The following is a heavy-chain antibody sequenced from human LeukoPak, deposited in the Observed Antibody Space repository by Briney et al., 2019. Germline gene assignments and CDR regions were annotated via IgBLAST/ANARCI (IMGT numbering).Heavy chain of an antibody. V-gene: IGHV3-74*01. J-gene: IGHJ4*02. Sequence: GGSLRLSCAASGFTFSSYWMHWVRQAPGEGLVWVSRINTDGSTTNYADSMKGRFTISRDNAENTLYLQLNSLRAEDTAVYYCAKAGSYRFNDWGQGTLVTVSS. CDR1: GFTFSSYW. CDR3: AKAGSYRFND. CDR2: INTDGSTT. D-gene: IGHD1-26*01.